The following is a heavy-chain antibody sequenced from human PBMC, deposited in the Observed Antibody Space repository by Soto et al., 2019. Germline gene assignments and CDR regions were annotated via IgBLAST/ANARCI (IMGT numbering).Heavy chain of an antibody. CDR2: ISYDGSNK. D-gene: IGHD2-15*01. V-gene: IGHV3-30-3*01. J-gene: IGHJ6*02. Sequence: QVQLVESGGGVVQPGRSLRLSCAASGFTFSSYAMHWVRQAPGKGLEWVAVISYDGSNKYYADSVKGRFTISRDNSKNTLYLQMNSLRAEDTAVYYCASLYCSGGSCYVANYYYGMDVCGQVTTVTVSS. CDR3: ASLYCSGGSCYVANYYYGMDV. CDR1: GFTFSSYA.